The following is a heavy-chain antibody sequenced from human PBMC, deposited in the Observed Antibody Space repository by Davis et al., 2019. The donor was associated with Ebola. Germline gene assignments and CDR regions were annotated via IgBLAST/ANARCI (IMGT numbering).Heavy chain of an antibody. CDR1: GFMFSSCG. D-gene: IGHD4-17*01. CDR2: IGVSGGTT. J-gene: IGHJ4*02. V-gene: IGHV3-23*01. CDR3: ARPVRDGDYPFDY. Sequence: GESLKISCAASGFMFSSCGMNWVRQAPGKGLEWVSGIGVSGGTTYADSVKGRFTISRDNSQNTLYLQMNSLRAEDTAVYYCARPVRDGDYPFDYWGQGTLVTVSS.